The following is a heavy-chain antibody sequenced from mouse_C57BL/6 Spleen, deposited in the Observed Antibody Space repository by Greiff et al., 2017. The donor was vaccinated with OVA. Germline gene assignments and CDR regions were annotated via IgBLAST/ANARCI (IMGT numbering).Heavy chain of an antibody. D-gene: IGHD2-4*01. CDR2: IYPGSGST. J-gene: IGHJ4*01. Sequence: QVQLQQPGAELVKPGASVKMSCKASGYTFTSYWITWVKQRPGQGLEWIGDIYPGSGSTNYNEKFKSKATLTVDTSSSTAYMQLSSLTSEDSAVYYGARGDYDGWGSAMDYWGQGTSVTVSS. CDR3: ARGDYDGWGSAMDY. CDR1: GYTFTSYW. V-gene: IGHV1-55*01.